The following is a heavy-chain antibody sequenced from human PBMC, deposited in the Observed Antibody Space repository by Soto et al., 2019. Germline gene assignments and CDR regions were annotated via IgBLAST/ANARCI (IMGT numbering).Heavy chain of an antibody. J-gene: IGHJ5*02. D-gene: IGHD3-22*01. CDR2: IKGKANGGTT. CDR3: TTDRYHSSGDIA. V-gene: IGHV3-15*07. Sequence: EVQLVESGGDLVKPGGSLRLSCAASGVTISNAWMNWVRQAPGKGLEWVGHIKGKANGGTTDYPAHVKGRFSISRYDSKNTVYLQMNSLKTEDTAMYYCTTDRYHSSGDIAWGQGTLVTVSS. CDR1: GVTISNAW.